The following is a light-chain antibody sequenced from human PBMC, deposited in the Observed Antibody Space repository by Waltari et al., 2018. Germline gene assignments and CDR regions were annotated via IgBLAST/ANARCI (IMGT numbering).Light chain of an antibody. Sequence: EIVLTQSPGALSLSPGERATLSSRARQSVSSNYIAWYQQKPGQAPRLLIYAASMRATGIPDRFSGSGSGTDFTLTIRRLETEDFAVYYCQQYGNSNPLFGPGTKVDIK. CDR3: QQYGNSNPL. J-gene: IGKJ3*01. V-gene: IGKV3-20*01. CDR1: QSVSSNY. CDR2: AAS.